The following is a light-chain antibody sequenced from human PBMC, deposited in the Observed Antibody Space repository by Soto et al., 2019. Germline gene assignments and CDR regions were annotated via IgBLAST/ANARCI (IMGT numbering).Light chain of an antibody. CDR2: EVT. CDR3: SSYTSSNTLV. CDR1: SSDIGGYNY. J-gene: IGLJ1*01. V-gene: IGLV2-14*01. Sequence: QSALTQPASVSGSPGQSITISCTGGSSDIGGYNYVSWFQQHPGKVPKLMIYEVTNRPSGVSNRFSGFKSGSTASLTISGLQAEDEADYYCSSYTSSNTLVFGTGTKVTVL.